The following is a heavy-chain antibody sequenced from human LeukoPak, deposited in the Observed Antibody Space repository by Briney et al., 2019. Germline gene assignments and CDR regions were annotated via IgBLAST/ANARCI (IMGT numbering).Heavy chain of an antibody. J-gene: IGHJ6*03. V-gene: IGHV1-18*01. D-gene: IGHD6-13*01. CDR1: GYTFTSYI. CDR3: ARDRHIAAAVYYFYMDV. CDR2: INAYNGNT. Sequence: ASVKVSCKASGYTFTSYIISWVRQAPGQGLEWMGWINAYNGNTDYAQRVQGRVTMTTDTSTSTAYMELRSLRSDDTSVYYCARDRHIAAAVYYFYMDVWGKGTPVTVSS.